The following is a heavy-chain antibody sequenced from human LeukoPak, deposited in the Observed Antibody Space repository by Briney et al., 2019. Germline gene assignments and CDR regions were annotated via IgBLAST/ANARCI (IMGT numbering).Heavy chain of an antibody. CDR2: IYYSGST. V-gene: IGHV4-59*01. CDR1: GGSISSYY. Sequence: SETLSLTCTVSGGSISSYYWSWIRQPPGKGLEWIGYIYYSGSTNYNPSLKSRVTISVDTSKNQFSLKLSSVTAADMAVYYCARDGYSSGWYVFDYWGQGTLVTVSS. J-gene: IGHJ4*02. D-gene: IGHD6-19*01. CDR3: ARDGYSSGWYVFDY.